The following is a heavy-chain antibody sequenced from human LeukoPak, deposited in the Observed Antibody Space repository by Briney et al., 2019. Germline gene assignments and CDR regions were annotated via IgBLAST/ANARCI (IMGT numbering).Heavy chain of an antibody. CDR1: GYTFTSYG. CDR2: ISAYNGNT. Sequence: ASVKASCKASGYTFTSYGISWVRQAPGQGLEWMGWISAYNGNTNYAQKLQGRVTMTTDTSTSTAYMELRSLRSDDTAVYYCARVSYTYYDILTGYSYFDYWGQGTLVTVSS. J-gene: IGHJ4*02. CDR3: ARVSYTYYDILTGYSYFDY. D-gene: IGHD3-9*01. V-gene: IGHV1-18*04.